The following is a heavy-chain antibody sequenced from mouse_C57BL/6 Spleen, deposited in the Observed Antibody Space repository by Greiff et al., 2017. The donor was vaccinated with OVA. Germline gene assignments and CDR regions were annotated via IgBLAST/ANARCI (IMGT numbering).Heavy chain of an antibody. CDR2: IRSKSNNYAT. CDR1: GFSFNTYA. D-gene: IGHD2-5*01. V-gene: IGHV10-1*01. CDR3: VSAYYSNPWAY. Sequence: EVMLVESGGGLVQPKGSLKLSCAASGFSFNTYAMNWVRQAPGKGLEWVARIRSKSNNYATYYADSVKDRFTISRDDSESMLYLQMNNVKTEDTAMYCCVSAYYSNPWAYWGQGTLVTVSA. J-gene: IGHJ3*01.